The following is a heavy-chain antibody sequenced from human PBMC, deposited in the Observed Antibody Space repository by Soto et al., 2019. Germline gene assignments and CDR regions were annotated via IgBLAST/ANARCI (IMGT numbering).Heavy chain of an antibody. V-gene: IGHV1-18*01. J-gene: IGHJ6*02. Sequence: ASVKVSCKASGYTFTSYGISWVRQAPGQGLEWMGWISAYNGNTNYAQKLQGRVTMTTDTSTSTAYMELRSLRSDDTAVYYCASSVTDFWSGYYGRDYYYGMDVWGQGPTVTVSS. CDR1: GYTFTSYG. CDR3: ASSVTDFWSGYYGRDYYYGMDV. CDR2: ISAYNGNT. D-gene: IGHD3-3*01.